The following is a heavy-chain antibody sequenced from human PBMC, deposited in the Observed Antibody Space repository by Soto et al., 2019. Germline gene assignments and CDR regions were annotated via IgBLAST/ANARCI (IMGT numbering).Heavy chain of an antibody. Sequence: GESLKISCKGSGYSFTNYWIGWVRQMPGKGLEWMGIIYPGDSETRYSPSFQGQVTISADTSISTAYLQWTNLKASDTAMYYCARIPGYVHQYYFDYWGQGTLVTVSS. J-gene: IGHJ4*02. V-gene: IGHV5-51*01. CDR1: GYSFTNYW. CDR2: IYPGDSET. D-gene: IGHD5-12*01. CDR3: ARIPGYVHQYYFDY.